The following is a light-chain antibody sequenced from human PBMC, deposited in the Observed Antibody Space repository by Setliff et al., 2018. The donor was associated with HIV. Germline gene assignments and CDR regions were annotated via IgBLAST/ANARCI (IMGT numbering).Light chain of an antibody. J-gene: IGLJ2*01. CDR3: CPYTSGTAW. V-gene: IGLV2-23*02. CDR1: RSDIGTYDL. Sequence: QSALTQPASVSGSPGQSSTISCTGTRSDIGTYDLVSWYRQYPGKAPKLIIYEVNRRPAGVSDRLSGSKSGNTASLTISGLRAEDEATEYGCPYTSGTAWVGG. CDR2: EVN.